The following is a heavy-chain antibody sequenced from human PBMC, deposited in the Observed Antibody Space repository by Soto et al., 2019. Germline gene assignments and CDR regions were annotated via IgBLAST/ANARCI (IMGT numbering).Heavy chain of an antibody. Sequence: SQTLSLTCAISGDSVSSDGAAWSWIRQSPSRGLEWLGRTYYRSRWYSDYVVSVAGRININPDTSKNQLSLHLDSVTPDDTAVYYCARDSTYCTGVSCSRKGPGFDPWGQGTLVTVSS. D-gene: IGHD2-15*01. CDR1: GDSVSSDGAA. J-gene: IGHJ5*02. CDR3: ARDSTYCTGVSCSRKGPGFDP. CDR2: TYYRSRWYS. V-gene: IGHV6-1*01.